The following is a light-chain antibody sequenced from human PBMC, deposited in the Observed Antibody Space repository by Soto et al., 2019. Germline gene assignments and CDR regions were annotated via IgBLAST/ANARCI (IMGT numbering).Light chain of an antibody. Sequence: EIVMTQSPATLAGSPVGKATLSLGASESVSSNLAWYQQKPGQAPRLLFYGASTRATDIPARFSGTGSGTEFTLTISSLQSEDFAVYYCQQRSHWPRTFGQGTKVDIK. V-gene: IGKV3-15*01. CDR3: QQRSHWPRT. J-gene: IGKJ1*01. CDR2: GAS. CDR1: ESVSSN.